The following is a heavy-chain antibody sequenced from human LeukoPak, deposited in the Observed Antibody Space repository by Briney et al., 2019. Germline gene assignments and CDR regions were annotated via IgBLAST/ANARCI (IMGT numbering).Heavy chain of an antibody. J-gene: IGHJ4*02. V-gene: IGHV4-59*01. CDR3: ARVGRGDHTWGSYYFDH. CDR2: ISYSGST. CDR1: GDSINSYH. D-gene: IGHD3-16*01. Sequence: SETLSLTCTVSGDSINSYHWSWIRQSPGKGLEWIGYISYSGSTNYNPSLKSRVTISVDTSKNQFSLQLSSVTAADTAVYYCARVGRGDHTWGSYYFDHWGQGTLVTVSS.